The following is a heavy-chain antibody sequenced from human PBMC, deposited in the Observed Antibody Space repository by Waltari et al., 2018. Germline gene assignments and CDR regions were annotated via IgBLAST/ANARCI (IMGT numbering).Heavy chain of an antibody. Sequence: QVQLVQSGAEVKKPGSSVKVSCKASGGTFSSYAISWVRQAPGQGLEWMGGIIPICGTANYAQKFQGRVTITTDESTSTAYMELSSLRSEDTAVYYCARGDYDILTGYSLGAFDIWGQGTMVTVSS. D-gene: IGHD3-9*01. CDR2: IIPICGTA. J-gene: IGHJ3*02. CDR3: ARGDYDILTGYSLGAFDI. CDR1: GGTFSSYA. V-gene: IGHV1-69*05.